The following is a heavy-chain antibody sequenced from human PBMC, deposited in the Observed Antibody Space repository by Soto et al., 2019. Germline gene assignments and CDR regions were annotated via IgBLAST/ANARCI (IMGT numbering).Heavy chain of an antibody. Sequence: QVQLQESGLGLVKPSETLSLTCAVSGGSISISNWWSWVRQTPGKGLEWIGQIHHSGSTNYSPSPTSRVTISVDKSKNQFSLKMNSVTAADTAVYYCARGGYYFYMDVWGKGTTVTVSS. V-gene: IGHV4-4*02. CDR3: ARGGYYFYMDV. CDR1: GGSISISNW. D-gene: IGHD1-26*01. J-gene: IGHJ6*03. CDR2: IHHSGST.